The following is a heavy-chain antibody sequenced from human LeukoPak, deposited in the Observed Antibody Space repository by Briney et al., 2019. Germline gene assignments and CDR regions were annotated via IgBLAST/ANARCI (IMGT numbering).Heavy chain of an antibody. V-gene: IGHV3-21*01. J-gene: IGHJ4*02. CDR1: GFTFSSYS. CDR2: ISSSSSYI. Sequence: GRSLRLSCAASGFTFSSYSMNWVRQAPGKGLEWVSSISSSSSYIYYADSVKGRFTISRDNAKNSLYLQMNSLRAEDTAVYYCARVEQLVLNYWGQGTLATVSS. D-gene: IGHD6-13*01. CDR3: ARVEQLVLNY.